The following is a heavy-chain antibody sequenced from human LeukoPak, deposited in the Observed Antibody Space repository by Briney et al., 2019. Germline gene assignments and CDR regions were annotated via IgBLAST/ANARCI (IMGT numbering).Heavy chain of an antibody. Sequence: SETLSLTCAVSGDSINSRGYSWSWIRQPPGKGLEWIGYIYYSGNTYYHPSLKSRVTMSMDRSKNQFSLKLRSVTAADTAVYYCARRAADQSYDSSGSRHFDLWGRGTLVTVSS. J-gene: IGHJ2*01. V-gene: IGHV4-30-2*01. CDR2: IYYSGNT. D-gene: IGHD3-22*01. CDR3: ARRAADQSYDSSGSRHFDL. CDR1: GDSINSRGYS.